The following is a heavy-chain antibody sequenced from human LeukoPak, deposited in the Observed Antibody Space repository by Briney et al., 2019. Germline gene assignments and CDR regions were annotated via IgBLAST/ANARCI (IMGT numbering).Heavy chain of an antibody. CDR1: GYTFTSYA. CDR2: INTNTGNP. J-gene: IGHJ5*02. Sequence: ASVKVSCKASGYTFTSYAMNWVRQAPGQGLEWMGWINTNTGNPSYAQGFTGRFVFSLDTSVSTAYLQISSLKAEDTAVCYCARASFYNFWSGERPFDPWGQGTLVTVSS. CDR3: ARASFYNFWSGERPFDP. V-gene: IGHV7-4-1*02. D-gene: IGHD3-3*01.